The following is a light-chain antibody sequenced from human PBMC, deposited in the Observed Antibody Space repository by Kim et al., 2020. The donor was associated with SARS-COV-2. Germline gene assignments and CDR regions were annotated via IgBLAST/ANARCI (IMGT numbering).Light chain of an antibody. Sequence: SPGERATLSCRASQSVSSSYLAWYQQKPGQAPRLLIYGASSRATGIPDRFSGSGSGTDFTLTISRLEPEDSAVYCCQQYGSSRITFGQGTRLEIK. CDR1: QSVSSSY. J-gene: IGKJ5*01. CDR2: GAS. V-gene: IGKV3-20*01. CDR3: QQYGSSRIT.